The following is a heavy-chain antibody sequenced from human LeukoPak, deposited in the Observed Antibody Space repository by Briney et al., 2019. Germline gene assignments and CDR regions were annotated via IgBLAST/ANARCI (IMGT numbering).Heavy chain of an antibody. CDR1: GFTFSSYG. CDR2: IRYDGSNK. D-gene: IGHD3-3*01. Sequence: GGSLRLSCAASGFTFSSYGMHWVRQAPGKGLEWVAFIRYDGSNKYYADSVKGRFTISRDNSKNTLYLQMNSLRAVDTAVYYCAKDPYHTIFGVVIGTFDPWGQGTLVTVSS. J-gene: IGHJ5*02. CDR3: AKDPYHTIFGVVIGTFDP. V-gene: IGHV3-30*02.